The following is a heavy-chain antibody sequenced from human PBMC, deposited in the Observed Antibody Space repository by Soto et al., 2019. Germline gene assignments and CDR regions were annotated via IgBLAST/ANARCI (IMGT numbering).Heavy chain of an antibody. CDR3: ASGGLDV. J-gene: IGHJ6*02. CDR2: ISTYNGYT. V-gene: IGHV1-18*04. Sequence: QVQLVQSGAEVRKPGASVKVSCAASTSILPTYGFNWVRQAPGQGLEWMGWISTYNGYTNYARKFQGRVTLTTDSSTNTAYMDLRSLRSDDTAVYFCASGGLDVWGQGTTVTVS. CDR1: TSILPTYG.